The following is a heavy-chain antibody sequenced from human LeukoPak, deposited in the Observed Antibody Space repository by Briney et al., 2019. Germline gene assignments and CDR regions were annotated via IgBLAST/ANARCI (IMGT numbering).Heavy chain of an antibody. CDR2: IWYDESNK. Sequence: GGSLRLSCAASGFTFSSYGMHWVRQAPGKGLEWVAVIWYDESNKYYADSVKGRFTISRDNSKNTLYLQMNSLRAKDTAVYYCARHIAVADAFDYWGQGTLVTVSS. CDR3: ARHIAVADAFDY. CDR1: GFTFSSYG. J-gene: IGHJ4*02. D-gene: IGHD6-19*01. V-gene: IGHV3-33*01.